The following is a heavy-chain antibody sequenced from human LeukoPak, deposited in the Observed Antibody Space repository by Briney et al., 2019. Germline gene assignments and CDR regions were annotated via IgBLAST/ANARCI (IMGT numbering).Heavy chain of an antibody. D-gene: IGHD3-10*01. V-gene: IGHV4-59*01. J-gene: IGHJ4*02. CDR3: ARGRPISDSDY. Sequence: PSETLSLTCTVSGGSISSYYWSWIRQPPGKGLEWIGYIYYSGSTNYNPSLKSRVTISVDTSKNQFSLKLSSVTAADTAVYYCARGRPISDSDYWGQGTLVTVSS. CDR1: GGSISSYY. CDR2: IYYSGST.